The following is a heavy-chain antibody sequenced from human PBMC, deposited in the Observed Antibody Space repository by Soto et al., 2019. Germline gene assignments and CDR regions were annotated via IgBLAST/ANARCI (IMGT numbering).Heavy chain of an antibody. CDR2: VNHSGST. CDR3: ARGGGLRYFDGYYYYYGMDV. V-gene: IGHV4-34*01. Sequence: XETLSLTCAVYGGSFSGYYWSWIRQPPGKGLEWIGEVNHSGSTNYNPSLKSRVTISVDTSKNQFSLKLSSVTAADTAVYYCARGGGLRYFDGYYYYYGMDVWGQGTTVTVSS. CDR1: GGSFSGYY. J-gene: IGHJ6*02. D-gene: IGHD3-9*01.